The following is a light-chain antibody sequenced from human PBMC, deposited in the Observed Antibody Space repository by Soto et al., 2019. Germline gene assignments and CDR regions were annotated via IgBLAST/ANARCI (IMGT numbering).Light chain of an antibody. CDR3: QQGHRRPLT. CDR2: SAS. V-gene: IGKV3-15*01. Sequence: EIVMTQSPATLSVSPGERATLSCRASQSISTELAWYQQKPGETPRLLIYSASTRATGVPSRFTGSGSGSEFTLTISGLQSEDFAVYYCQQGHRRPLTFGHGTRVEIK. J-gene: IGKJ4*01. CDR1: QSISTE.